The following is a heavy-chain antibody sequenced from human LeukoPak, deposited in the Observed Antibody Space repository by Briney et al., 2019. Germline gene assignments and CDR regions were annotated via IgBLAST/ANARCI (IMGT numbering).Heavy chain of an antibody. CDR1: GFTFSSYE. CDR2: ISSSGSTI. J-gene: IGHJ4*02. D-gene: IGHD3-10*01. V-gene: IGHV3-48*03. Sequence: GGSLRLSCAASGFTFSSYEMNLVRQAPGEGLGWVSYISSSGSTIYYADSVKGRFTISRDNAKNSLYLQMNSLRAEDTAVYYCARAGVWGGNYFDYWGQGTLVTVSS. CDR3: ARAGVWGGNYFDY.